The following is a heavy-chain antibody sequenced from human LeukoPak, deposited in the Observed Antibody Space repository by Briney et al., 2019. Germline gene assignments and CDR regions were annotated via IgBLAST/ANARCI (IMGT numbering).Heavy chain of an antibody. D-gene: IGHD1-26*01. V-gene: IGHV4-4*07. CDR2: MYTRGRT. CDR3: ANGGNSGSYFED. CDR1: GASIDTYY. Sequence: SETLSLTCTVSGASIDTYYWSWVRQPAGKGLEWIGRMYTRGRTHYSPSLESRLTMSVDTSKNQFSLKLTSVTAADTVVYYCANGGNSGSYFEDWGQGTLVTVSS. J-gene: IGHJ4*02.